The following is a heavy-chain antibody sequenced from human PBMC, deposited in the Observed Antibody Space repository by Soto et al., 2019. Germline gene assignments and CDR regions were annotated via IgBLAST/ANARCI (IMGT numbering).Heavy chain of an antibody. CDR3: AKDTYIIVGGTHIDF. V-gene: IGHV3-9*01. CDR1: GFTFDDYA. CDR2: ISWNSDST. D-gene: IGHD1-26*01. J-gene: IGHJ4*02. Sequence: EVHLVESGGGLVQPGRSLRLSCAASGFTFDDYAMHWVRQAPGKGLEWVSGISWNSDSTGYADSVKGRFTISRDNAKNSLFLQMNSLIAEDTALYFCAKDTYIIVGGTHIDFWGRGTLVSVSS.